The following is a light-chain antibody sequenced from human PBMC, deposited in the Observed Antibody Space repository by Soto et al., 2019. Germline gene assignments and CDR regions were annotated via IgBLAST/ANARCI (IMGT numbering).Light chain of an antibody. J-gene: IGKJ1*01. CDR3: LQHNSGPRT. CDR2: AAS. V-gene: IGKV1-17*01. CDR1: QGIRND. Sequence: DIQLTQSPSSLCASVGDGVTITCLASQGIRNDLSWDQQKPGKAPKRLIYAASSLQSGVPSRFSVSGSGTEFTLTISSLQPEDFATYYCLQHNSGPRTFGQGTKVDI.